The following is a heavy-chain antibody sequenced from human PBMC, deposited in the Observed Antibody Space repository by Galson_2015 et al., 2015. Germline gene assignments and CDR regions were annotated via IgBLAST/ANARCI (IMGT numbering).Heavy chain of an antibody. CDR2: MNPNSGNT. J-gene: IGHJ6*02. D-gene: IGHD3-3*01. CDR3: ARVHPEGFWSGPPAYGMDV. CDR1: GYTFTSYD. Sequence: SVKVSCKASGYTFTSYDINWVRQATGQGLEWMGWMNPNSGNTGYAQKFQGRVTMTRNTSISTAYMELSSLRSEDTAVYYCARVHPEGFWSGPPAYGMDVWGQGTTVTVSS. V-gene: IGHV1-8*01.